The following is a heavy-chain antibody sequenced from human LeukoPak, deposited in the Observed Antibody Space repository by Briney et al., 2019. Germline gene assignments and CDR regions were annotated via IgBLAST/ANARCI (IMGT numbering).Heavy chain of an antibody. Sequence: GGSLRLSCAASGFTFSSYDMHWVRQGAGKGLEWVSAIGTAGDTYYAGSVKGRFTISRENAKNSLYLQMNSLRAADTAVYYCARDDRKNYYDTTGYPFDYWGHGTLVTVSS. CDR2: IGTAGDT. D-gene: IGHD3-22*01. CDR1: GFTFSSYD. CDR3: ARDDRKNYYDTTGYPFDY. V-gene: IGHV3-13*04. J-gene: IGHJ4*01.